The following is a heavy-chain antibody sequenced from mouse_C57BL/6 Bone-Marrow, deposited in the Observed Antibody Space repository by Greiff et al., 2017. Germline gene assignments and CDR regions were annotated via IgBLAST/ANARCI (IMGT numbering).Heavy chain of an antibody. CDR3: VRDSFAY. CDR2: IRSKGNNYAT. CDR1: GFTFNTYA. Sequence: EVQLVESGGGLVQPRGSLKLSCAASGFTFNTYAMRWVRQAPGKGLEWVARIRSKGNNYATYYADSVKDRFTISRDDSQSILYLQMNNLTAADTAMYYCVRDSFAYWGQGTLVTVS. V-gene: IGHV10-3*01. J-gene: IGHJ3*01.